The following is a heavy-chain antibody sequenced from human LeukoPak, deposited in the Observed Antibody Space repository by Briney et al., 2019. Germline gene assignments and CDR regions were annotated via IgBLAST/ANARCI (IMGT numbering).Heavy chain of an antibody. Sequence: GALLLSCSASGFTFIKYWMLWVRPPPGKGRESVSRINTDGTVTTYSDSVKRRFTVSRDNAHNTMSLQMNSVRDEDTAVYYCATKQWLAPPPDSWGQGTPVTVSS. CDR1: GFTFIKYW. CDR2: INTDGTVT. D-gene: IGHD6-19*01. J-gene: IGHJ4*02. V-gene: IGHV3-74*01. CDR3: ATKQWLAPPPDS.